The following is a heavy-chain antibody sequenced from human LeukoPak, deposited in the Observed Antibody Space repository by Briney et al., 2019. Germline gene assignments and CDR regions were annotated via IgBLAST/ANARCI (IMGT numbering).Heavy chain of an antibody. CDR3: ARGRATYYDFWSGLRPNWFDP. Sequence: GASVKVSCKASGYTSTGYYMHWVRQAPGQGLEWMGWINPNSGGTNYAQKFQGRVTMTRDTSISTAYMELSRLRSDDTAVYYCARGRATYYDFWSGLRPNWFDPWGQGTLVTVSS. J-gene: IGHJ5*02. CDR1: GYTSTGYY. V-gene: IGHV1-2*02. D-gene: IGHD3-3*01. CDR2: INPNSGGT.